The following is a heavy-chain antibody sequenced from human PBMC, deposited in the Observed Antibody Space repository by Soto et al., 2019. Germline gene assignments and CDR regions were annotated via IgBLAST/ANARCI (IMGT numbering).Heavy chain of an antibody. CDR1: GFTFSGHT. J-gene: IGHJ6*02. Sequence: EVQLVESGGVLVQPGGSLRLSCAASGFTFSGHTMNWVRQAPGKGLEWVSYISSSSSTIYYAKSVKGRFTISRDNARNSLFLQMSSLREEDTAVYYCARGDCSGFSCYGMDVWGQGTTVTVSS. D-gene: IGHD2-15*01. CDR2: ISSSSSTI. CDR3: ARGDCSGFSCYGMDV. V-gene: IGHV3-48*02.